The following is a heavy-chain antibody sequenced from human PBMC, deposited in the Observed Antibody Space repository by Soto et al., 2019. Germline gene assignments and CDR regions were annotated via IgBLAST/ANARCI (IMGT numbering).Heavy chain of an antibody. Sequence: EVQLVESGGGLVQPGGSLRLSCAASGFTFSSYSMNWVRQAPGKGLEWVSYISGSSSMIYYADSVKGRFTXSRDXAKXXXXXXXXXXXXXDTAVYYCARDLNPRQEMLYALLGYWGQGTLVTVSS. CDR3: ARDLNPRQEMLYALLGY. D-gene: IGHD2-8*01. J-gene: IGHJ4*02. CDR1: GFTFSSYS. V-gene: IGHV3-48*01. CDR2: ISGSSSMI.